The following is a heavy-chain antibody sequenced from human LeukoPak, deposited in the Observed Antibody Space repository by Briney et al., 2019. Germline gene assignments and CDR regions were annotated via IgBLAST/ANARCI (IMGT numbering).Heavy chain of an antibody. CDR2: MNPNSGNT. V-gene: IGHV1-8*03. CDR3: ARVRVVPAAMYFYYYYYMDV. D-gene: IGHD2-2*01. J-gene: IGHJ6*03. CDR1: GYTFTSYD. Sequence: ASVKVSCKASGYTFTSYDIHWVRQATGQGLEWMGWMNPNSGNTGYAQKFQGRVTITRNTSISTAYMELSSLRSEDTAVYYCARVRVVPAAMYFYYYYYMDVWGKGTTVTVSS.